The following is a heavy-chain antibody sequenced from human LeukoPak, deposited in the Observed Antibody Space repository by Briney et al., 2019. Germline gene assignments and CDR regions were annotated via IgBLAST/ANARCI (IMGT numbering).Heavy chain of an antibody. D-gene: IGHD3-9*01. CDR3: ARECKLRYFDWYYFDY. J-gene: IGHJ4*02. Sequence: SVKVSCKASGGTFSSYAISWVRQAPGQGLEWMGGIIPIFGTANYAQKFQGRVTITADESTGTAYMELSSLRSEDTAVYYCARECKLRYFDWYYFDYWGQGTLVTVSS. CDR2: IIPIFGTA. CDR1: GGTFSSYA. V-gene: IGHV1-69*13.